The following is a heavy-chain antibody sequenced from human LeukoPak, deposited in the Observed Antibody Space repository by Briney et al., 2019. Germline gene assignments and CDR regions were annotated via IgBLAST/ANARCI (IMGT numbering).Heavy chain of an antibody. CDR2: INHSGST. D-gene: IGHD3-22*01. Sequence: ETLSLTCAVYGGSFSGYYWSWIRQPPGKGLEWIGEINHSGSTNYNPSLKSRVTISVDTSKNQFSLKLSSVTAADTAVYYCARGRYWRVVTMIVVPGNYYYMDVWGKGTTVTISS. J-gene: IGHJ6*03. V-gene: IGHV4-34*01. CDR3: ARGRYWRVVTMIVVPGNYYYMDV. CDR1: GGSFSGYY.